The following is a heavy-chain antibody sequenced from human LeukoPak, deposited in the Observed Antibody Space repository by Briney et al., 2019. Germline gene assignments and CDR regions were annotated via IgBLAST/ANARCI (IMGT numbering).Heavy chain of an antibody. J-gene: IGHJ5*02. CDR3: ARDSGTTGEVKFDP. CDR1: GGSISSYY. V-gene: IGHV4-59*12. D-gene: IGHD3-10*01. CDR2: IYHSGST. Sequence: PSETLSLTCTVSGGSISSYYWSWIRQPPGKGLEWIGYIYHSGSTNYNPSLKSRVTISVDTSQNQFSLKLSSVTAADTAVYYCARDSGTTGEVKFDPWGQGTLVTVSS.